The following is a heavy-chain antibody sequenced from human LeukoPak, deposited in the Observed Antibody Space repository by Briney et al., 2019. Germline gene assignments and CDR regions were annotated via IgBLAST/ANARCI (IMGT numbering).Heavy chain of an antibody. CDR3: ARAGLWSLGG. J-gene: IGHJ4*02. D-gene: IGHD5-18*01. CDR2: IYTSGST. Sequence: SETLSLTCTVSGGSISSGSYYWSWIRQPAGKGLEWIGRIYTSGSTNYNPSLKSRVTISVDTSKNQFSLKLSSVTAADTAVYYCARAGLWSLGGWGQGTLVTVSS. V-gene: IGHV4-61*02. CDR1: GGSISSGSYY.